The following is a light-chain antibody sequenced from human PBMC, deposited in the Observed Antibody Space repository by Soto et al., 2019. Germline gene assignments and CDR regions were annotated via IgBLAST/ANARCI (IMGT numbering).Light chain of an antibody. CDR3: HQRSSWPLT. CDR1: QSISTY. Sequence: EIVLTQSPATLSLSPGERATLSCRASQSISTYLAWYQQKPGQPPRLLIYDASHRATGIPARFGGSGSGTDFTLTISNLEPEDFAVYYCHQRSSWPLTFGGGIKVEI. J-gene: IGKJ4*01. CDR2: DAS. V-gene: IGKV3-11*01.